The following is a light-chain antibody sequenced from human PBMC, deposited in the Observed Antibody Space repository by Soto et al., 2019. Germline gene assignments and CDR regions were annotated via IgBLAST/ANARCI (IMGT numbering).Light chain of an antibody. V-gene: IGKV3-20*01. CDR3: QQLKSFPYT. CDR1: QSVSSSY. Sequence: EIVLTQSPGTLSLSPGERATLSCRASQSVSSSYLAWYQQKPGQAPRLLIYGASSRATGIPDRFSGSGSGTDFNLTISRLEPEDFASYYCQQLKSFPYTFGQGTKLEIK. CDR2: GAS. J-gene: IGKJ2*01.